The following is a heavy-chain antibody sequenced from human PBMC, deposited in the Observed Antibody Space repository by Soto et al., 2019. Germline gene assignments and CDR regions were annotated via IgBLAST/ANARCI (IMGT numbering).Heavy chain of an antibody. Sequence: QLQLQESGPGLVKPSETLSLTCTVSGGSISSSSYYWGWIGQPPGKGLEWIGSIYYSGSTYYNPSLYGRVTLPVDTSKNQFSLKLSSVTAADTAVYYCARHWMDDYDSSGYYYSPYYFDYWGQGTLVTVSS. CDR1: GGSISSSSYY. V-gene: IGHV4-39*01. J-gene: IGHJ4*02. CDR3: ARHWMDDYDSSGYYYSPYYFDY. CDR2: IYYSGST. D-gene: IGHD3-22*01.